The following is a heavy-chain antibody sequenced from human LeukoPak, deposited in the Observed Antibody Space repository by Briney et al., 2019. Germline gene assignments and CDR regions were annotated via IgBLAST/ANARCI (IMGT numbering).Heavy chain of an antibody. V-gene: IGHV3-23*01. CDR2: ISGSGGST. CDR1: GFTLSSYA. J-gene: IGHJ6*03. Sequence: QSGGSLRLSCAASGFTLSSYAMSWVRQAPAKGLEWVSAISGSGGSTYYADSVKGRFTISSDNSKNTLYLQMNSLRAEDTAVYYCAKGSGSSWYRLYYYYMDVWGKGTTVTVSS. D-gene: IGHD6-13*01. CDR3: AKGSGSSWYRLYYYYMDV.